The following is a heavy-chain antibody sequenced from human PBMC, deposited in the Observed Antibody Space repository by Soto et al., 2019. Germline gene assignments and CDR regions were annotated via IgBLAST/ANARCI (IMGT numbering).Heavy chain of an antibody. D-gene: IGHD1-7*01. CDR3: ARGVITGTTRALQNKYYYYGMDV. CDR2: INHSGST. J-gene: IGHJ6*02. V-gene: IGHV4-34*01. CDR1: GGSFSGYY. Sequence: LSLTCAVYGGSFSGYYWSWIRQPPWKGLEWIGEINHSGSTNYNPSLKSRVTISVDTSKNQFSLKLSSVTAADTAVYYCARGVITGTTRALQNKYYYYGMDVWGQGTTVTVSS.